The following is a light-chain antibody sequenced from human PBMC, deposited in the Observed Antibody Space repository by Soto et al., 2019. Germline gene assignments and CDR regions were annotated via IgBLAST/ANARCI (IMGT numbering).Light chain of an antibody. CDR2: AAS. J-gene: IGKJ2*01. V-gene: IGKV1-39*01. CDR3: QQSYSTPQT. Sequence: DIQMTQSPSSLSASVGYIVTITCRASQSISPYLNWYQHNPGKAPNLLIYAASILQSGVPSRFSGSGSGTDFTLTISSLQPEDFATYYCQQSYSTPQTFGQGTNLEIK. CDR1: QSISPY.